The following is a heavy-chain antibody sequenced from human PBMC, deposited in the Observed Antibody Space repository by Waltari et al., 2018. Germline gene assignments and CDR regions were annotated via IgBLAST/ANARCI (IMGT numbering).Heavy chain of an antibody. J-gene: IGHJ4*02. CDR2: ISSSTSTI. Sequence: EVQLVESGGGLVQPGGSLRLSCAASGFTFRSYSMNWVRQAPGKGLEWVSYISSSTSTIYYADSVRGRFTISRDNAKNSLYLQMNSLRAEDTAVYYCATLKFLGATEDYWGQGTLVTVSS. CDR3: ATLKFLGATEDY. D-gene: IGHD3-16*01. CDR1: GFTFRSYS. V-gene: IGHV3-48*01.